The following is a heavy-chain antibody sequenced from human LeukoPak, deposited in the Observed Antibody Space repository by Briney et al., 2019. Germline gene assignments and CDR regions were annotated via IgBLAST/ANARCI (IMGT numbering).Heavy chain of an antibody. CDR1: GGSFSGYY. CDR3: ARHTYGDYYFDY. V-gene: IGHV4-34*01. J-gene: IGHJ4*02. Sequence: SETLSLTCAVYGGSFSGYYWSWFRQPPGKGLEWIGSIYYSGSTYYNPSHKSRVTISVDTSKNQFSLKLSSVTAADTAVYYCARHTYGDYYFDYWGQGTLVTVSS. D-gene: IGHD4-17*01. CDR2: IYYSGST.